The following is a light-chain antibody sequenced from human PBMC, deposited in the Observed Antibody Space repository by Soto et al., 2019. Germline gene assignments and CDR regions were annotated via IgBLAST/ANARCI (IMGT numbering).Light chain of an antibody. J-gene: IGLJ1*01. CDR3: SSYAGSNYPYV. V-gene: IGLV2-8*01. CDR2: EVT. CDR1: SGDVGAYDY. Sequence: QSVLPQPPSASGSPGQSVTISCAGTSGDVGAYDYVSWYQQHPGKAPKLLIYEVTKRPLGVPDRFSGSKSGNAASLTVSGLQAEDEADYYCSSYAGSNYPYVFGPGTKVTVL.